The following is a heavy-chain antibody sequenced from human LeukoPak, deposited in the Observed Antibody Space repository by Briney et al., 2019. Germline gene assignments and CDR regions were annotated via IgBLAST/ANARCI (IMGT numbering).Heavy chain of an antibody. CDR2: INHGGST. Sequence: PSETLSLTCAVYGGSFSGFFWTWVRQPPGKGLEWIGEINHGGSTNYNPSLKSRVTISVDTSKNHFSLKLRSVTVADTAVYYCARHQGVVDRWGGSPLVTVSS. CDR3: ARHQGVVDR. J-gene: IGHJ2*01. D-gene: IGHD3-3*01. CDR1: GGSFSGFF. V-gene: IGHV4-34*01.